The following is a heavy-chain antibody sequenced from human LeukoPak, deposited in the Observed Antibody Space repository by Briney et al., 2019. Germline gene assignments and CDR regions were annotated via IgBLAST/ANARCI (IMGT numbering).Heavy chain of an antibody. V-gene: IGHV3-21*01. CDR1: GFTFINYR. Sequence: GGSLRLSCAASGFTFINYRMNWVRQAPGKGLEWVSSISTSRSYIYYADSVKGRFTISRDNAKNTLYLQMNSLRAEDTAVYYCARDNSPGWFGPWGQGTLVTVSA. J-gene: IGHJ5*02. CDR2: ISTSRSYI. CDR3: ARDNSPGWFGP. D-gene: IGHD4-11*01.